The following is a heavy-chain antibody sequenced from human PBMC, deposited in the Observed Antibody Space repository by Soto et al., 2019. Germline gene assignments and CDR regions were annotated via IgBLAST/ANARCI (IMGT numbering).Heavy chain of an antibody. V-gene: IGHV1-18*01. CDR3: ARVEASRILPPDY. Sequence: ASVKVSCKASGYTFSSYGITWVRQAPGQGLEWMGWISGYNGYTNYAQKFQDRVTVTTDTSTTTAYLKLSSVTAADTAVYYCARVEASRILPPDYWGQGTLVTVSS. D-gene: IGHD2-2*01. CDR2: ISGYNGYT. CDR1: GYTFSSYG. J-gene: IGHJ4*02.